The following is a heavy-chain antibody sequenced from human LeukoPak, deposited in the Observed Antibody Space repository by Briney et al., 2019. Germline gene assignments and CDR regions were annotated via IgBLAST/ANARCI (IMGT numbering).Heavy chain of an antibody. V-gene: IGHV3-23*01. CDR2: ISLSGYA. D-gene: IGHD3-22*01. CDR3: TTDYDTSASYEVY. Sequence: PGGSLRLSCAASGFTFSNYAMSWVRLAPGKGLGWVSLISLSGYANYTDSVKGRFTISRDNSKNTLYLQMNSLRPEDTAVYYCTTDYDTSASYEVYWGRGALVTVSS. CDR1: GFTFSNYA. J-gene: IGHJ4*02.